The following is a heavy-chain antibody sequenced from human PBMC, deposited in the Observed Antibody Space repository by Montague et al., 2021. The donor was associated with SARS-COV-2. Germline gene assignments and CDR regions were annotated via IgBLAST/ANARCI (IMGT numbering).Heavy chain of an antibody. CDR3: ARHYDHSSRVDS. D-gene: IGHD3-16*01. V-gene: IGHV4-39*01. CDR2: VYYRGNT. CDR1: GDSISRSHYF. J-gene: IGHJ4*02. Sequence: SETLSLTCSVSGDSISRSHYFWAWIRQPPGMGLEWIGFVYYRGNTYYNPSLRGRVTISVDTSSNHFSLTLSSVTAADTAIYYCARHYDHSSRVDSWGQGTLVTVSS.